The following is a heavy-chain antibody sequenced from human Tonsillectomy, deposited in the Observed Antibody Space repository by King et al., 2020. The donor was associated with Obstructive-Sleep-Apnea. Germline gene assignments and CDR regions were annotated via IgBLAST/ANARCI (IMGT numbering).Heavy chain of an antibody. CDR2: IYYSGST. Sequence: VQLQESGPGLVKPSETLSLTCTVSGGSISSYYWSWIRQPPGKGLEWIGYIYYSGSTNYNPSLKSRVTISVDTSKNQFSLKLSSVTAADTAVYYCARAGGGYSYGYSDYWGQGTLVTVSS. D-gene: IGHD5-18*01. J-gene: IGHJ4*02. CDR1: GGSISSYY. V-gene: IGHV4-59*08. CDR3: ARAGGGYSYGYSDY.